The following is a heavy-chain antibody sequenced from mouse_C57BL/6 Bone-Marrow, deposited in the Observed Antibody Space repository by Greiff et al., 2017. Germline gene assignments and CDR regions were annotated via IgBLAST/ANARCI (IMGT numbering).Heavy chain of an antibody. D-gene: IGHD2-4*01. CDR1: GFTFSSYA. CDR2: ISDGGSYT. CDR3: ASPIYYDYDGGWFAY. V-gene: IGHV5-4*03. Sequence: EVKLMESGGGLVKPGGSLKLSCAASGFTFSSYAMSWVRQTPEKRLEWVATISDGGSYTYYPDNVKGRFTISRDNAKNNLYLQMSHLKSEDTAMYYCASPIYYDYDGGWFAYWGQGTLVTVSA. J-gene: IGHJ3*01.